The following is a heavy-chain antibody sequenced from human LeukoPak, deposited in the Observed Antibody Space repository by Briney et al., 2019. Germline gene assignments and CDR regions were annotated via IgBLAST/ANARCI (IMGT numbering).Heavy chain of an antibody. V-gene: IGHV3-21*01. CDR1: GFTFSSYS. J-gene: IGHJ4*02. CDR3: ARSAAAGTFFDY. D-gene: IGHD6-13*01. CDR2: ISSSSSYI. Sequence: GGSLRLSCAASGFTFSSYSMNWVRQAPGKGLEWVSSISSSSSYINSADSVKGRFTISRDNAKNSLYLQMNSPRAEDTAVYYCARSAAAGTFFDYWGQGTLVTVSS.